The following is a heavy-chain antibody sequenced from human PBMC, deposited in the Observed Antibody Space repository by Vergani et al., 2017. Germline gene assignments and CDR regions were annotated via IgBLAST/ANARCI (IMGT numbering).Heavy chain of an antibody. D-gene: IGHD3-10*01. Sequence: QVQLVQSGAEVKKPGSSVKVSCKASGGTFSSYTISWVRQAPGQGLEWMGRIIPMLGIANYAQNFQGRVTIIADKSTTTAYMDLSSLRSEDTAVYYCGRGYYYGSGSFDYWGQGTLVTVSS. CDR3: GRGYYYGSGSFDY. J-gene: IGHJ4*02. CDR1: GGTFSSYT. V-gene: IGHV1-69*02. CDR2: IIPMLGIA.